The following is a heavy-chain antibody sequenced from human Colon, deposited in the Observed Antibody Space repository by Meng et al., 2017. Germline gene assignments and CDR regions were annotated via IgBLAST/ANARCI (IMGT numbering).Heavy chain of an antibody. CDR2: IYWNADK. J-gene: IGHJ4*02. Sequence: SGPTLVKPTQTLTLTCTFSGFSLSTSGVGVGWTRQPPGKALEWLALIYWNADKRYSPSLKSRRTITKDTSKTQVVLKMTNMDPVDTATYDCAHRRYSSSWYMGGGFDYWGQGTLVTVSS. V-gene: IGHV2-5*01. CDR1: GFSLSTSGVG. D-gene: IGHD6-13*01. CDR3: AHRRYSSSWYMGGGFDY.